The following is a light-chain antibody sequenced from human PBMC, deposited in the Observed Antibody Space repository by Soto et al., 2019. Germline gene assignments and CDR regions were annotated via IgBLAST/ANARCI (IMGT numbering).Light chain of an antibody. CDR3: SAYAGRSTFVV. J-gene: IGLJ2*01. CDR1: SSDVRSYNL. Sequence: QSALTQPASVSGSPGQSITISCTGTSSDVRSYNLASWYQQHPGKAPKLMIYEGSKRPSGVSNRFTGSKSGNTASLTISGLQAEDEADYYCSAYAGRSTFVVFGGGTELTVL. V-gene: IGLV2-23*01. CDR2: EGS.